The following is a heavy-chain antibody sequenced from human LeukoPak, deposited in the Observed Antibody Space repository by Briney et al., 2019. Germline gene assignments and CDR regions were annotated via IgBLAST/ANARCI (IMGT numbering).Heavy chain of an antibody. Sequence: GGSLRLSCTGSGVTLSSYGMHWVRQAPGKGLEWVAVTSYDGTNEYHADSVKGRFTVSRDNSKNTLYLQMNSLRIEDTAVYFCAKDSSRWAFDYCGQGTLVTVSS. J-gene: IGHJ4*02. V-gene: IGHV3-30*18. CDR3: AKDSSRWAFDY. CDR2: TSYDGTNE. CDR1: GVTLSSYG. D-gene: IGHD6-13*01.